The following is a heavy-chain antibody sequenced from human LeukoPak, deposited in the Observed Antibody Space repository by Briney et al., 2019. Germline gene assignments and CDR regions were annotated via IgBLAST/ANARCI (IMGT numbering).Heavy chain of an antibody. D-gene: IGHD4-17*01. CDR2: IYYRWST. CDR1: GGSINNYY. J-gene: IGHJ4*02. V-gene: IGHV4-59*01. CDR3: ARGGDYGDLRYFDY. Sequence: SENRSLTCTVSGGSINNYYWGWIRKPPGKGLEWIGYIYYRWSTNYNPSLKSRVTFSVDTSKNQFSLKLNSVTAADTAVYYCARGGDYGDLRYFDYWGQGTLVTVPS.